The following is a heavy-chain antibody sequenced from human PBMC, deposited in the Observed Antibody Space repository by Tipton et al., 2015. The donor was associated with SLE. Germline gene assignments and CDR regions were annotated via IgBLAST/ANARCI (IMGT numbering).Heavy chain of an antibody. J-gene: IGHJ2*01. CDR3: ARGPIVVVIAAVWYFDL. CDR2: IYYSGST. D-gene: IGHD2-21*01. CDR1: GGSISSHS. V-gene: IGHV4-59*11. Sequence: TLSLTCTVSGGSISSHSWSWIRQPPGKGLEWIGYIYYSGSTNYNPSLKSRVTISVDTSKNQFSLKLSSVTAADTAVYYCARGPIVVVIAAVWYFDLWGRGTLVTVSS.